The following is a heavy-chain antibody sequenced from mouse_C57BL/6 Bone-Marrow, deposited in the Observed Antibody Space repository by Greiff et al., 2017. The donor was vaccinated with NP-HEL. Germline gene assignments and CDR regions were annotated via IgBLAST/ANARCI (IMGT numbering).Heavy chain of an antibody. CDR1: GFTFSSYA. CDR2: ISDGGSYT. Sequence: DVQLQESGGGLVKPGGSLKLSCAASGFTFSSYAMSWVRQTPEKRLEWVATISDGGSYTYYPDNVKGRFTISRDNAKNNLYLQMSHLKSEDTAMYYCARDTTVVEVGFAYWGQGTLVTVSA. D-gene: IGHD1-1*01. J-gene: IGHJ3*01. V-gene: IGHV5-4*01. CDR3: ARDTTVVEVGFAY.